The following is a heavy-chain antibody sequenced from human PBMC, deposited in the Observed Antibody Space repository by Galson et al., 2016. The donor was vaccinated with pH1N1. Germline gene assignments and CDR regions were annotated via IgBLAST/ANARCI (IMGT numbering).Heavy chain of an antibody. CDR3: ARLARGERLFYVDY. V-gene: IGHV4-39*01. CDR2: IYYSGST. J-gene: IGHJ4*02. D-gene: IGHD1-26*01. CDR1: GGSISSSSYY. Sequence: SETLSLTCTVSGGSISSSSYYWGWIRQPPGKGLEWIGSIYYSGSTYYNPSLKSRVTISVDTSRNQFSLQLSSVTAADTAVYYCARLARGERLFYVDYWGQGTLVTVSS.